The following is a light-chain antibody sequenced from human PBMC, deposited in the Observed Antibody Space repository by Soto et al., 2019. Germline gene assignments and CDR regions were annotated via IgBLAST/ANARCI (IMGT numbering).Light chain of an antibody. V-gene: IGKV3-20*01. Sequence: EIVLTQSPGTLSLSPGERATLSCRASQSVSSSYLAWYQQKPGQAPRLLIYGASSRATGIPDRFSGSGPGTDFTLTISRLEPEDFAVYYCQLRRTFGQGTKVDIK. CDR1: QSVSSSY. CDR2: GAS. CDR3: QLRRT. J-gene: IGKJ1*01.